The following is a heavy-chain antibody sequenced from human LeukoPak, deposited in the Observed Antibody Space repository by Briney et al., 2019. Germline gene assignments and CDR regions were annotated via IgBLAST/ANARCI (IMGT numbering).Heavy chain of an antibody. CDR1: GFTFSSYW. Sequence: GGSLRLSCAASGFTFSSYWMSWVRQAPGKGLEWVANIKQDGSEKYYLDSVRGRFTISRDNAKNSLYLQMNSLRAEDTAVYYCARGYQGRYYYDSSGPYAFDIWGQGTMVTVSS. CDR3: ARGYQGRYYYDSSGPYAFDI. D-gene: IGHD3-22*01. V-gene: IGHV3-7*01. CDR2: IKQDGSEK. J-gene: IGHJ3*02.